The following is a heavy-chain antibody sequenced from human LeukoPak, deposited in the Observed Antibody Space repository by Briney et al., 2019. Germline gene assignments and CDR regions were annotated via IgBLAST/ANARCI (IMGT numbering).Heavy chain of an antibody. CDR2: IYQSGTT. D-gene: IGHD5-18*01. CDR3: ARHIYGLNY. Sequence: ASGTLSLTCAVSGGSISSSNWWSWVRQPPGKGPEWIGEIYQSGTTNYNPSLKSRVTISLDKSKNQFSLKLNSVTAADTAEYFCARHIYGLNYWGQGTLVTVSS. V-gene: IGHV4-4*02. CDR1: GGSISSSNW. J-gene: IGHJ4*02.